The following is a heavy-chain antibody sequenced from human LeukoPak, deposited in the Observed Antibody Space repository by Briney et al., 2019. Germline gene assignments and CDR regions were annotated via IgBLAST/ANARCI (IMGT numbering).Heavy chain of an antibody. D-gene: IGHD3-10*01. Sequence: SETLSLTCTVSGGSISSSSYYWGWIRQPPGKGLEWIGNLYYSGTTYYSPSLKSRVTISVDTSKNQFSLKVSSVTAADTAVYFCARTQINMIRGVIITGYMDVWGKGTTVTISS. CDR1: GGSISSSSYY. CDR2: LYYSGTT. J-gene: IGHJ6*03. V-gene: IGHV4-39*01. CDR3: ARTQINMIRGVIITGYMDV.